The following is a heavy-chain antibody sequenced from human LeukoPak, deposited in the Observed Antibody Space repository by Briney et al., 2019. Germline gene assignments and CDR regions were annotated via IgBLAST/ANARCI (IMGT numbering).Heavy chain of an antibody. V-gene: IGHV3-7*04. D-gene: IGHD2-15*01. CDR1: GFTFRTYW. CDR2: IKEDGSEE. CDR3: GRQSCSGGSCYTAFDI. Sequence: PGGSLRLSCAASGFTFRTYWMIWVRQAPGKGLEWVANIKEDGSEEYYVDSVKGRFTISRDNAKNSLYLQMNSLRAEDTAVYFCGRQSCSGGSCYTAFDIWGQGTMVTVSS. J-gene: IGHJ3*02.